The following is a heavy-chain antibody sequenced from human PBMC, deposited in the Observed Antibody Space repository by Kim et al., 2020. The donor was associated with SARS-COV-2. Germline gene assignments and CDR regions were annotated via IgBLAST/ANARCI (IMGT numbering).Heavy chain of an antibody. CDR1: GFTFSSYA. J-gene: IGHJ4*02. CDR3: VIGSLRFLEWSITGMDY. D-gene: IGHD3-3*01. CDR2: ISSNGGST. Sequence: GGSLRLSCSASGFTFSSYAMHWVRQAPGKGLEYVSAISSNGGSTYYADSVKGRFTISRDNSKNTLYLQMSSLRAEDTAVYYCVIGSLRFLEWSITGMDYWGQGTLVTVSS. V-gene: IGHV3-64D*09.